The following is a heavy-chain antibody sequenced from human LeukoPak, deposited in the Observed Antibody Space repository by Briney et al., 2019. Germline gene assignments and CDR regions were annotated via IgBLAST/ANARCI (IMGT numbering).Heavy chain of an antibody. D-gene: IGHD2-15*01. CDR1: GGSVSSSSHY. J-gene: IGHJ1*01. V-gene: IGHV4-39*01. CDR3: ARRDCSGGSCYFQP. Sequence: PSEALSLTCTVSGGSVSSSSHYWNWIRQPPGKGLEWIGSIYYSGSTNYNPSLQSRVTTSVDTSKNQFSLRLSSVTAADTAMYYCARRDCSGGSCYFQPWGQGTLVTVSS. CDR2: IYYSGST.